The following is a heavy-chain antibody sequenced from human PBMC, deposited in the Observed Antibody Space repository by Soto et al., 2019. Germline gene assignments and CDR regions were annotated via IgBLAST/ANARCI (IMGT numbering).Heavy chain of an antibody. V-gene: IGHV1-2*02. Sequence: GASVKVSCKASGYTFTSYDINWVRQAPGQGLEWMGWINPNSGGTNYAQKFQGRVTMTRETSISIAYMELNGLRSDDTAVYYCARSRIQLWPDAFDIWGQGTMVTVSS. CDR3: ARSRIQLWPDAFDI. D-gene: IGHD5-18*01. CDR1: GYTFTSYD. CDR2: INPNSGGT. J-gene: IGHJ3*02.